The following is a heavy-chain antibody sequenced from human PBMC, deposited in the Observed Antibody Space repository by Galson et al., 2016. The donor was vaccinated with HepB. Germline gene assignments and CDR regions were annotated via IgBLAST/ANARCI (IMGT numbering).Heavy chain of an antibody. V-gene: IGHV3-30*04. Sequence: SLRLSCAASGFTFSSYAMHWVRQAPGKGLEWEAVISYDGSNKYYADSVKGRFTISRDNSKNTLYLQMNSLRAEDTAVYYCARAAVGWQQLFSYWGQGTLVTVSS. D-gene: IGHD6-13*01. J-gene: IGHJ4*02. CDR3: ARAAVGWQQLFSY. CDR1: GFTFSSYA. CDR2: ISYDGSNK.